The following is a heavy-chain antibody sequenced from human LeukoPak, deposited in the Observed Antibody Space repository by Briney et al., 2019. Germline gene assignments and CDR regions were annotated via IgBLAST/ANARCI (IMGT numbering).Heavy chain of an antibody. CDR3: ARRRYYGSGSRGVFDY. D-gene: IGHD3-10*01. CDR1: GGSFSGYY. CDR2: INHSGST. J-gene: IGHJ4*02. Sequence: SETLSLTCAVYGGSFSGYYWSWIRQPPGKGLEWIGEINHSGSTNYNPSLKSRVTISVDTSKNQFSLKLSSVTAADTAVYYCARRRYYGSGSRGVFDYWGQGTLVTVSS. V-gene: IGHV4-34*01.